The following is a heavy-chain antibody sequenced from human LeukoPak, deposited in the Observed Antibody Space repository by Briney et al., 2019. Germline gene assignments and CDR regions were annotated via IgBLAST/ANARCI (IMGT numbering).Heavy chain of an antibody. V-gene: IGHV4-59*11. Sequence: SETLSLTCTVSGGSISSHYWSWIRQPPGKGLEWIGYIYYSGSTNYNPSLKSRVTISVDTSKNQFSLKLSSVTAADTAVYYCAKDREVLWPRGWFDPWGQGTLVTVSS. J-gene: IGHJ5*02. CDR2: IYYSGST. CDR1: GGSISSHY. D-gene: IGHD3-10*01. CDR3: AKDREVLWPRGWFDP.